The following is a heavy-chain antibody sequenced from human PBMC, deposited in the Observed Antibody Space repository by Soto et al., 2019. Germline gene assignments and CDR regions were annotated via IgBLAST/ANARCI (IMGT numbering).Heavy chain of an antibody. D-gene: IGHD4-17*01. Sequence: SETLSLTCAVSGGSFSGYIWTWIRQTPGKGLQWIGQINHSGSSIYNPSLKSRVTMSIDTSKNQFSLKLSSVTAADTAVYFCTRDVDFGEEDVWGQGTTVTVS. CDR1: GGSFSGYI. J-gene: IGHJ6*02. CDR3: TRDVDFGEEDV. V-gene: IGHV4-34*01. CDR2: INHSGSS.